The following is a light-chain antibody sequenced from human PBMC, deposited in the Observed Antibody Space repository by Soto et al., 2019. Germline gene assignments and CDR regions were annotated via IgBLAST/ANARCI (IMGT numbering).Light chain of an antibody. V-gene: IGKV2-30*01. CDR3: MQGTHWPRT. CDR1: QGLVYIDGNTY. Sequence: DVVMTQSPLSLPVTLGQPASISCRSSQGLVYIDGNTYLSWFQQRPGQSPRRLIYKVSDRDSGVPDRFSGSGSGTDFTLKISRVEAEDVGIYCMQGTHWPRTFGQGTRLEIK. J-gene: IGKJ5*01. CDR2: KVS.